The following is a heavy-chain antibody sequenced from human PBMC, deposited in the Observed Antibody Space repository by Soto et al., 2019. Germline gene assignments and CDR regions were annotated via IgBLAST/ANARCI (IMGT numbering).Heavy chain of an antibody. Sequence: QVQLHQSGPGLVKPSQTLSLTCAISGDIVFSNTATWNWIRQSPSRGLEWLGRTYYRSQWHNDYAESVQSRITINPDTSKTQFSLQLNSVTPEDTAVYYCARERAFLSEALEIWGRGTMVTVSS. CDR2: TYYRSQWHN. CDR1: GDIVFSNTAT. V-gene: IGHV6-1*01. CDR3: ARERAFLSEALEI. J-gene: IGHJ3*02.